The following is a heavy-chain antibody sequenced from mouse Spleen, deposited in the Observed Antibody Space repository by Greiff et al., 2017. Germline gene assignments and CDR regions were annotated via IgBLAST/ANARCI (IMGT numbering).Heavy chain of an antibody. V-gene: IGHV1-80*01. CDR3: AREGNYVGGFAY. CDR1: GYAFSSYW. D-gene: IGHD2-1*01. J-gene: IGHJ3*01. CDR2: IYPGDGDT. Sequence: VQLQQSGAELVKPGASVKISCKASGYAFSSYWMNWVKQRPGKGLEWIGQIYPGDGDTNYNGKFKGKATLTADTSSSTAYMQLSSLTSEESAVDVCAREGNYVGGFAYWGQGTVVTVSA.